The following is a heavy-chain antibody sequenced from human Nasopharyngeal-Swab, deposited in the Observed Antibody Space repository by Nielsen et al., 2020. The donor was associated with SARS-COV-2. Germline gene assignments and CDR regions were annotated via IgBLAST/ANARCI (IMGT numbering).Heavy chain of an antibody. V-gene: IGHV3-23*01. CDR2: ISGSGGST. CDR1: GFTFSSYA. CDR3: AKDLNSEGYCSSTSCYVLDYYGMDV. Sequence: GESLKISCAVSGFTFSSYAMSWVRQAPGKGLEWVSAISGSGGSTYYADCVKGRFTISRDNSKNTLYLQMNSLRAEDTAVYYCAKDLNSEGYCSSTSCYVLDYYGMDVWGQGTTVTVSS. J-gene: IGHJ6*02. D-gene: IGHD2-2*01.